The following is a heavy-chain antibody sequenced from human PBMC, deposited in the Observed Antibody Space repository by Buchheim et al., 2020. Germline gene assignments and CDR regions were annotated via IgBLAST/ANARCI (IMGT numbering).Heavy chain of an antibody. CDR2: IDWDDYK. CDR3: ARENDYNALDS. D-gene: IGHD5-24*01. Sequence: QVSLRESGPAHVRTTETLTLTCTVSGLSLRNVGVSVSWIRRPPEKPLQWLARIDWDDYKYYNTSLQARLTVSKRPSKKQVVLTLTNVDPADTATYYCARENDYNALDSWGQGTL. CDR1: GLSLRNVGVS. J-gene: IGHJ4*02. V-gene: IGHV2-70*15.